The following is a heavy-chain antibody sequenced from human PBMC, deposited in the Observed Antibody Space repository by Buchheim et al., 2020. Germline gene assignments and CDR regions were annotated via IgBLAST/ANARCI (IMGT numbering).Heavy chain of an antibody. Sequence: QVQLQESGPGLVKPSGTLSLTCAVSGGSISSSNWWSWVRQPPGKGLEWIGEIYHSGSTNYNPSLKSRVTIPVTQSKNLFSLKLSSVTAADTAVYYCATSGAAYYDSSGYYWDWYFDLWGRGTL. CDR2: IYHSGST. V-gene: IGHV4-4*02. CDR3: ATSGAAYYDSSGYYWDWYFDL. CDR1: GGSISSSNW. D-gene: IGHD3-22*01. J-gene: IGHJ2*01.